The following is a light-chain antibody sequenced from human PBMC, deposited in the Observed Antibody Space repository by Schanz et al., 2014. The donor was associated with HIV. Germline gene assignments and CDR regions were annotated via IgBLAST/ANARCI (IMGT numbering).Light chain of an antibody. J-gene: IGLJ1*01. V-gene: IGLV1-44*01. Sequence: QSVLTQPPSASGTPGQRVTISCSVSRSNIGSNAVNWFQQLPGTAPKLLIYNSYHRPSGVPDRFSGSGSGTSASLAITGLRSEDEADYYCAAWDEGLNGLVFGTGTKLTVL. CDR1: RSNIGSNA. CDR3: AAWDEGLNGLV. CDR2: NSY.